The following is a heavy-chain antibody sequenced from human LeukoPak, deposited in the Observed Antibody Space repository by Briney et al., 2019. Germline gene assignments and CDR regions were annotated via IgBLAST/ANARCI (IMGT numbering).Heavy chain of an antibody. CDR2: IYYSGST. V-gene: IGHV4-39*01. CDR3: ARRRIVATIDY. D-gene: IGHD5-12*01. Sequence: PETLSLTCVVSGGSISSSNYYWAWIRQPPGKGLEWIGSIYYSGSTYYNPSLKSRVTISVDTSKNQFSLKLSSVTAADTAVYYCARRRIVATIDYWGQGTLVTVSS. J-gene: IGHJ4*02. CDR1: GGSISSSNYY.